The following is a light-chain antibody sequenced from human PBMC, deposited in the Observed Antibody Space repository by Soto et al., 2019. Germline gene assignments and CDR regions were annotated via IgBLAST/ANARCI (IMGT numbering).Light chain of an antibody. CDR1: QGISTY. J-gene: IGKJ1*01. Sequence: DIQMTQSPSSLSASVRDRVTITCRASQGISTYLAWYQQKPVKVPKLLIYAASTLQSGVPSRFRGSGSGTDFTLTISSLQPEDVATYYCQKYDSAPWTFGQGTKVEIK. CDR2: AAS. CDR3: QKYDSAPWT. V-gene: IGKV1-27*01.